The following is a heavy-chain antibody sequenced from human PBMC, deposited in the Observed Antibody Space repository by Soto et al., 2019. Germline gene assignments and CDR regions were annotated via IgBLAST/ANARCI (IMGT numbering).Heavy chain of an antibody. V-gene: IGHV2-5*02. CDR1: GFSLTTSGVG. CDR2: IYWDDDK. CDR3: THRVLRTVFGLVTTTAIYFDF. J-gene: IGHJ4*02. D-gene: IGHD3-3*01. Sequence: QITLNESGPTVVSPTETLTLTCRFSGFSLTTSGVGVGWVRQSPGKAPEWLALIYWDDDKRYSESLKSRLTITKETSKNQVVLTVVNLDPTDTATYYCTHRVLRTVFGLVTTTAIYFDFWGQGTPVAVSS.